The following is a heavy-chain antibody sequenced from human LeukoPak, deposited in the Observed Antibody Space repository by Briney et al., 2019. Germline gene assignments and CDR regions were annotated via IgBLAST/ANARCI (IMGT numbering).Heavy chain of an antibody. D-gene: IGHD3-10*01. CDR1: GFTFRSYG. CDR3: ASAAMVRGVISAGLDR. Sequence: GRSLRLSCAASGFTFRSYGMHWVRQAPGKGLEWVAVIWYDGSNKYYADSVKGRFTISRDNFKNTLYLQMNSLRAEDTAVYYCASAAMVRGVISAGLDRWGQGTLVTVSS. V-gene: IGHV3-33*01. CDR2: IWYDGSNK. J-gene: IGHJ4*02.